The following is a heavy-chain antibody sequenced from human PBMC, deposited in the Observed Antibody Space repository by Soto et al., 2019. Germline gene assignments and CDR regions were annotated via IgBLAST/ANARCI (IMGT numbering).Heavy chain of an antibody. J-gene: IGHJ5*02. D-gene: IGHD3-3*01. V-gene: IGHV4-39*01. CDR1: GGSISSSSYY. CDR2: IYYSGST. Sequence: SETLSLTCTVSGGSISSSSYYWGWIRQPPGKGLEWIGSIYYSGSTYYNPSLKSRVTISVDTSKNQFSLKLSSVTAADTAVYYCARHHPFGVAGGWFDPWVQGTLVSVSS. CDR3: ARHHPFGVAGGWFDP.